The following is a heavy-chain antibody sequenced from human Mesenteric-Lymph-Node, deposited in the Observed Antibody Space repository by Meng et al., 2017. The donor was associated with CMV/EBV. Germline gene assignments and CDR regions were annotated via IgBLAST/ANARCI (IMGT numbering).Heavy chain of an antibody. CDR2: ISAYNGNT. CDR3: ARDQYSSSWYRGYYYYYGMDV. CDR1: GYTFTSYG. D-gene: IGHD6-13*01. Sequence: ASVKVSCKASGYTFTSYGISWVRQAPGQGLEWMGWISAYNGNTNYAQKLQGRVTMTTDTSTSTAYMELRSLRSDDTAVYYCARDQYSSSWYRGYYYYYGMDVWGQGTTVTSP. J-gene: IGHJ6*02. V-gene: IGHV1-18*01.